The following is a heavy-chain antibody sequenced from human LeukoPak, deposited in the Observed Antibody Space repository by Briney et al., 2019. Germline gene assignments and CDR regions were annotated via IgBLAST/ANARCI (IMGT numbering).Heavy chain of an antibody. D-gene: IGHD4-17*01. Sequence: GGSLRLSCAASGFTFSSYGMHWVRQAPGKGLEWVAVIWFDGSNKFYADSVKGRFTISRDNSKNTLYLQMNSLRAEDTAVYYCARVSYGDSGYFDYWGQGTLVTVSS. V-gene: IGHV3-33*01. CDR3: ARVSYGDSGYFDY. J-gene: IGHJ4*02. CDR1: GFTFSSYG. CDR2: IWFDGSNK.